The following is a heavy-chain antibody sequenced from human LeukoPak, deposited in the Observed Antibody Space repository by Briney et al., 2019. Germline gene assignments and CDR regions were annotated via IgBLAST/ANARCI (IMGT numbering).Heavy chain of an antibody. D-gene: IGHD4-11*01. CDR2: ISSSSSYI. CDR3: ARARGTTVTIGNY. Sequence: PGGSLRLSCAASGFTFSSYSMNWVRQAPGKGLEWVSSISSSSSYIYYADSVKGRFTISRDNAKNSLYLQMNSLRAEDTAVYYCARARGTTVTIGNYWGQGTLVTVSS. J-gene: IGHJ4*02. CDR1: GFTFSSYS. V-gene: IGHV3-21*01.